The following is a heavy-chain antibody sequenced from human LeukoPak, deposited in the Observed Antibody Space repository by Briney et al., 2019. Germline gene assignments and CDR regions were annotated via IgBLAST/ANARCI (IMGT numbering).Heavy chain of an antibody. D-gene: IGHD4-17*01. CDR1: GFTFRSYA. V-gene: IGHV3-30*04. Sequence: GGSLRLSCAASGFTFRSYAIHWVRQAPGKGLEWVAVISYDGSDKYYADSVKGRFTISRDNSKNTVYLQMNSLRAEDTAVYYCARGQAHDYGHLYYFDYWGQGTLVTVSS. CDR3: ARGQAHDYGHLYYFDY. J-gene: IGHJ4*02. CDR2: ISYDGSDK.